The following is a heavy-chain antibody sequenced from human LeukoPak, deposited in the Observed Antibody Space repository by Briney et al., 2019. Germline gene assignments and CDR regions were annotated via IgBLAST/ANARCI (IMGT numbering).Heavy chain of an antibody. V-gene: IGHV1-2*02. J-gene: IGHJ6*02. CDR2: INPNSGGT. CDR1: GYTFTGYY. D-gene: IGHD2-15*01. Sequence: GASVKVSCKASGYTFTGYYMHWVRQAPGQGLEWMGWINPNSGGTNYAQKFQGRVTITTDTSTSTAYMELRSLRSDDTAVYYCARDGCSGGSCYSLAPYYYYGMDVWGQGTTVTVSS. CDR3: ARDGCSGGSCYSLAPYYYYGMDV.